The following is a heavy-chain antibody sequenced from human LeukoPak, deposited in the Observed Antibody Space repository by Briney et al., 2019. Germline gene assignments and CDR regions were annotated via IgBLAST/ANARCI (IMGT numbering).Heavy chain of an antibody. J-gene: IGHJ4*02. D-gene: IGHD5-12*01. V-gene: IGHV4-59*01. CDR1: GGSISSYY. Sequence: TLSLTCTVSGGSISSYYWSWIRQPPGKGLEWIGYIYYSGSTNYNPSLKSRVTISVDTSKNQFSLKLSSVTAADTAVYYCARGVATIPFYYFDYWGQGTLVTVSS. CDR2: IYYSGST. CDR3: ARGVATIPFYYFDY.